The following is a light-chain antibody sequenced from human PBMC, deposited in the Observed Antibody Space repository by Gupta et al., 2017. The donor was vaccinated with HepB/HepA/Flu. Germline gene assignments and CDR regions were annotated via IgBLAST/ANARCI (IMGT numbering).Light chain of an antibody. CDR1: DSDIGSNS. V-gene: IGLV1-47*01. J-gene: IGLJ2*01. CDR3: AAWDDNLTGVI. CDR2: GTY. Sequence: VLPPPPSASAGPGQAVTISCSGSDSDIGSNSVAWYQHFPGTAPNILIYGTYQRASGGSARFSGSKSGTSASLAISGLRSEDEADYFCAAWDDNLTGVIIGGGTKLTVL.